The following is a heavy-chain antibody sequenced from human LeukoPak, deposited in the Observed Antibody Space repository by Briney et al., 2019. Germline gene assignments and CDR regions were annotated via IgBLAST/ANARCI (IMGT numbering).Heavy chain of an antibody. CDR3: ARPLAPVMLNAFDI. J-gene: IGHJ3*02. CDR1: GYTFTSYY. CDR2: INPSGGST. D-gene: IGHD2-8*01. Sequence: GASVKVSCKAPGYTFTSYYIHWVRQAPGQGLEWMGIINPSGGSTDYAQKFQGRVTVTRDTSTSTVYMELSSLRSEDTAIYYCARPLAPVMLNAFDIWGQGTMVTVSS. V-gene: IGHV1-46*01.